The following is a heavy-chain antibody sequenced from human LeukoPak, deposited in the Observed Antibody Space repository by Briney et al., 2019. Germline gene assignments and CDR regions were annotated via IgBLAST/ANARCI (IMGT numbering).Heavy chain of an antibody. CDR1: GGSINKHY. J-gene: IGHJ3*02. CDR3: ATNAGPAALDAIDI. D-gene: IGHD2-2*01. V-gene: IGHV4-59*08. Sequence: SETLSLTCTVSGGSINKHYWSWIRQPPGKGLEWIGYISYRGSTNYNPSLKSRVTISVDTSNNQFSLRLSSVTAADTAVYYCATNAGPAALDAIDIWGQGTIVTVSS. CDR2: ISYRGST.